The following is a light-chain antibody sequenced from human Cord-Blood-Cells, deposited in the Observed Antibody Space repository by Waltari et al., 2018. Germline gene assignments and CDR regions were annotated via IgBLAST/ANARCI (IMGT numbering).Light chain of an antibody. CDR2: WAS. CDR3: QQYYSTPGT. J-gene: IGKJ2*01. V-gene: IGKV4-1*01. CDR1: QSVLYNSNNKNY. Sequence: DIVMTQSPASLAVSLGARATINCKSSQSVLYNSNNKNYLAWNQPKPGQPPKLLIYWASTRESGVPDRFSGSGSGTDSTLAISSLQAEDVAVYYCQQYYSTPGTFGQGTKLEIK.